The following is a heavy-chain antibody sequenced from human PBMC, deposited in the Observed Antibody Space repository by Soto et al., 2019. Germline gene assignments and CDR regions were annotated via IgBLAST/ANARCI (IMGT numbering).Heavy chain of an antibody. V-gene: IGHV1-18*01. D-gene: IGHD2-15*01. CDR2: ISAYSGDT. J-gene: IGHJ4*02. CDR1: GYTFTSYG. CDR3: ARSRGYCSGGSCYFDF. Sequence: ASVKGSCKASGYTFTSYGISWVRQAPGQGLEWMGWISAYSGDTNYAQKLQGRVTMIRDTSTTTAYMELRSLRSDDTAVYYCARSRGYCSGGSCYFDFWGQGTLVTVSS.